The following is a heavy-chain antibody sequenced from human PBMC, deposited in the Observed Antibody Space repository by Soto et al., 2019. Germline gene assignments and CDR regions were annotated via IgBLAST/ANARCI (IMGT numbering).Heavy chain of an antibody. CDR3: ARQVVVVVAATRFGYYGMDV. V-gene: IGHV1-69*02. Sequence: QVQLVQSGAEVKKPGSSVKVSCKASGGTFSSYTISWVRQAPGQGLEWMGRIIPILGIANYAQKFQDRVTITADKSTSTAYMELSSLRSEDTAVYYCARQVVVVVAATRFGYYGMDVWGQGTTVTVSS. D-gene: IGHD2-15*01. J-gene: IGHJ6*02. CDR1: GGTFSSYT. CDR2: IIPILGIA.